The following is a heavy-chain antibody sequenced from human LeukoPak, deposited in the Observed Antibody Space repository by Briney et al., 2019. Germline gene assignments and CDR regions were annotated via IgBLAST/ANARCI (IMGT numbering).Heavy chain of an antibody. V-gene: IGHV3-15*01. J-gene: IGHJ1*01. CDR1: GFTFSNTW. CDR3: TTVGSRGL. CDR2: IKSKIYVQTT. Sequence: GGSLTLSCVASGFTFSNTWMSWVRQTPGKGLECSGHIKSKIYVQTTDYPAPVKGRFAITRDDSKNTLKLQMDSLKTQHTAVYCCTTVGSRGLWGQGTLVTVSS. D-gene: IGHD3-22*01.